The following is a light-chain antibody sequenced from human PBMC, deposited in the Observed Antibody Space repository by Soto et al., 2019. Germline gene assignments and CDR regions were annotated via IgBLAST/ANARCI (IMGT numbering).Light chain of an antibody. J-gene: IGLJ3*02. Sequence: QTVVTQEPSFSVSPGGTVTLTCGLTSGSVSTTYYPSWYQLTPGQAPRTLIYSTNIRSSGVPDRFSGSILGNKAALTITGAQADDESDYHCMLYMGGGLVVFGGGTKLTVL. CDR1: SGSVSTTYY. CDR3: MLYMGGGLVV. V-gene: IGLV8-61*01. CDR2: STN.